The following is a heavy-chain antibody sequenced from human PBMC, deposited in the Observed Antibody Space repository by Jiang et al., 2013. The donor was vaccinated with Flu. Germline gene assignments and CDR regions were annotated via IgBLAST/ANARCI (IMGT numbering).Heavy chain of an antibody. CDR1: GGSISSYY. Sequence: GPGLVKPSETLSLTCTVSGGSISSYYWSWIRQPPGKGLEWIGYIYYSGSTNYNPSLKSRVTISVDTSKNQFSLKLSSVTAADTAVYYCARHLTTYYDILTGWTVGGMDVWGKGTTVTVSS. CDR3: ARHLTTYYDILTGWTVGGMDV. J-gene: IGHJ6*04. CDR2: IYYSGST. V-gene: IGHV4-59*08. D-gene: IGHD3-9*01.